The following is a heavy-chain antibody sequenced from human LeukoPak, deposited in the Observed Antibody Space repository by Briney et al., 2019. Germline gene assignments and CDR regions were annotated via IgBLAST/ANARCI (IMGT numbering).Heavy chain of an antibody. D-gene: IGHD3-22*01. CDR2: IIPIFGTA. Sequence: SVKVSCKASGGTFSSYAISWVRQAPGQGLEWMGGIIPIFGTANYARKFQGRVTITADESTSTAYMEMSSLRSEDTAVYYCATGDYYDSSGYLPFFDYWGQGTLVTVSS. CDR3: ATGDYYDSSGYLPFFDY. CDR1: GGTFSSYA. J-gene: IGHJ4*02. V-gene: IGHV1-69*01.